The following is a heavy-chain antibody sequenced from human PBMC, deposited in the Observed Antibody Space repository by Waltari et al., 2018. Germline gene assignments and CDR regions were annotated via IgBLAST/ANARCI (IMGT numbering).Heavy chain of an antibody. J-gene: IGHJ4*02. V-gene: IGHV1-58*01. CDR1: GFTFTRSA. Sequence: QMQLVQSGPEVKKPGTSVKVSCKASGFTFTRSAVQWVRQARGQRLEWIGWIVVGSGNTNYAQKFQERVTITRDMSTSTAYMGLSSLRSEDTAVYYCAADRGRYSYGYWGQGTLVTVSS. CDR3: AADRGRYSYGY. D-gene: IGHD5-18*01. CDR2: IVVGSGNT.